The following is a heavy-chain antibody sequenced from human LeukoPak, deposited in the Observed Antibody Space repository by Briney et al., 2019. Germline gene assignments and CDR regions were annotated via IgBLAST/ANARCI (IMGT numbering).Heavy chain of an antibody. CDR3: ARGPIPTSSHFDY. V-gene: IGHV1-18*01. J-gene: IGHJ4*02. CDR2: ISAYNGNT. D-gene: IGHD2-2*01. Sequence: ASVKVSCKASDYTFTSYGISWVRQAPGQGPHWMEWISAYNGNTNFAQKLQGRVTMTTNTSTSTAYMELRSLRSDDTAVYYCARGPIPTSSHFDYWGQGTLVTVSS. CDR1: DYTFTSYG.